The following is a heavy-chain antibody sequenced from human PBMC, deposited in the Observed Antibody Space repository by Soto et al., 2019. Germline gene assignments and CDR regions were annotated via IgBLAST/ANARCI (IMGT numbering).Heavy chain of an antibody. V-gene: IGHV3-30*18. CDR3: AKDQVGAIGSYFDY. CDR2: ISYDGSNK. J-gene: IGHJ4*02. D-gene: IGHD1-26*01. Sequence: GGSLRLSCAASGFTLSSYGMHWVRQAPGKGLEWVAVISYDGSNKYYADSVKARFTISRDNSKNTLYLPMNCLSAEDTAVYYCAKDQVGAIGSYFDYWGQGTLVTGLL. CDR1: GFTLSSYG.